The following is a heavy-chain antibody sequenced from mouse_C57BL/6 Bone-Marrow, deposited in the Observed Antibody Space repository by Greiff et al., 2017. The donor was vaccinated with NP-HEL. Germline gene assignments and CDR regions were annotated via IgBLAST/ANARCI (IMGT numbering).Heavy chain of an antibody. J-gene: IGHJ1*03. V-gene: IGHV1-7*01. D-gene: IGHD1-1*01. CDR1: GYTFTSYW. CDR3: ARSLIRVYYGSSYGYWYFDV. CDR2: INPSSGYT. Sequence: VQLQQSGAELAKPGASVKLSCKASGYTFTSYWMHWVKQRPGQGLEWIGYINPSSGYTKYNQKFKDKATLTADKSSSTAYMQLSSLTYEDSAVYYCARSLIRVYYGSSYGYWYFDVWGTGTTVTVSS.